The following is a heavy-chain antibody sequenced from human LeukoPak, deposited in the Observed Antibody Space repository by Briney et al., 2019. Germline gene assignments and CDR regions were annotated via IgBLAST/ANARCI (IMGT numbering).Heavy chain of an antibody. V-gene: IGHV3-30-3*01. CDR2: ISYDGSNK. CDR3: ARDGDYYDSSGYYYYFDY. CDR1: GFTFSSYA. D-gene: IGHD3-22*01. Sequence: GGSLRLSCAASGFTFSSYAMHWVRQAPGKGLEWVTVISYDGSNKYYADSVKGRFTISRDNSKNTLYLQMNSLRAEDTAVYYCARDGDYYDSSGYYYYFDYWGQGTLVTVSS. J-gene: IGHJ4*02.